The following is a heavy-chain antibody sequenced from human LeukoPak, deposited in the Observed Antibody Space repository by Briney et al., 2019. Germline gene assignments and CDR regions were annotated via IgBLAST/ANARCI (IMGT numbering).Heavy chain of an antibody. CDR2: VDHSGRT. CDR3: AATNYFYGSGSFHKRDS. V-gene: IGHV4-34*01. D-gene: IGHD3-10*01. Sequence: SEALSLTCGVYGDSFDNYYWNWIRQFPEKRLEWIGEVDHSGRTTYSPSLQGRVTISVDTSKSQFSLKLNSVTAANTAVYFCAATNYFYGSGSFHKRDSWGQGTLVTVSS. CDR1: GDSFDNYY. J-gene: IGHJ4*02.